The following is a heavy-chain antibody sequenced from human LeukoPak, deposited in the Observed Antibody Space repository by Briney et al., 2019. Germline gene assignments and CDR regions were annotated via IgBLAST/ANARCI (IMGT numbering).Heavy chain of an antibody. J-gene: IGHJ4*02. D-gene: IGHD6-6*01. CDR1: GFNCTSYA. CDR3: AKQGEWQVVPRGYFDY. Sequence: GGPLRLYCAGSGFNCTSYASSWVIKTRVKGLEWVSVISGSGGSTYYADSVKGRFTISRDNSKNTVYLQMNSLRAEDTAVYYCAKQGEWQVVPRGYFDYWGQGTLVTVSS. V-gene: IGHV3-23*01. CDR2: ISGSGGST.